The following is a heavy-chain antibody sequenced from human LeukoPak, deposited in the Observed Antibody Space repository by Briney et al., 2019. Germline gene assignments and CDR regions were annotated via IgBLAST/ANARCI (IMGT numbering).Heavy chain of an antibody. J-gene: IGHJ4*02. CDR3: ARSYYDNSGYYYV. V-gene: IGHV1-2*02. D-gene: IGHD3-22*01. Sequence: EASVKVSCKASGYTFIDYYLHWVRQAPGQGLEWMGWINPKSDGTNYAQKFQGRVTMTRDTSISTAYMEVIRLRSDDTAVYYCARSYYDNSGYYYVWGQGTLVTVSS. CDR1: GYTFIDYY. CDR2: INPKSDGT.